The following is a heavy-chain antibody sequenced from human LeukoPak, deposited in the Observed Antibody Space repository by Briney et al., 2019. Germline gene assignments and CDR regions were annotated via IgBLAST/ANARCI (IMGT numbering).Heavy chain of an antibody. Sequence: SETLSLTCAIYGGSFSDYYWCWMRQPPGRGLEWIGDINHSGSTNYSPSLTSRVTMSVDASKNQFSLKLSSVTAADTAVYYCARGPPRDFVTSGFYYNYWGQGTRVTVSS. J-gene: IGHJ4*02. CDR1: GGSFSDYY. CDR3: ARGPPRDFVTSGFYYNY. CDR2: INHSGST. V-gene: IGHV4-34*01. D-gene: IGHD3-22*01.